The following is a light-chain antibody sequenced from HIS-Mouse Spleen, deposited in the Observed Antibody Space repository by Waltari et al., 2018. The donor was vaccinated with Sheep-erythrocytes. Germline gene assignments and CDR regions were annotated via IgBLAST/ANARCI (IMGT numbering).Light chain of an antibody. CDR3: QAWDSSTAV. Sequence: QSALTHPPSASGSPGQSVTIPCTGTSSDVGGYNYVSWYQQHPGKAPKLMIYEVSKRPSGVPDRFSGSNSGNTATLTISGTQAMDEADYYCQAWDSSTAVFGGGTKLTVL. V-gene: IGLV2-8*01. J-gene: IGLJ2*01. CDR2: EVS. CDR1: SSDVGGYNY.